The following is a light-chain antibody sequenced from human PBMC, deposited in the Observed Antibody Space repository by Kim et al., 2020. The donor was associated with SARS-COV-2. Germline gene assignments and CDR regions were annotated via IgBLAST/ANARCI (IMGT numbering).Light chain of an antibody. CDR2: DAS. Sequence: SPGERATLSCRASQSVSSYLAWYQQKPGQAPRLLIYDASNRATGIPARFSGSGSGTDFTLTISSLDPEDFAVYYCQQRSNWPPLTFGGGTKVVIK. CDR1: QSVSSY. CDR3: QQRSNWPPLT. J-gene: IGKJ4*01. V-gene: IGKV3-11*01.